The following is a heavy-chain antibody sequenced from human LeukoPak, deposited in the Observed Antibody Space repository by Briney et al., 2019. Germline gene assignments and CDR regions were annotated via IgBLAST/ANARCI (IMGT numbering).Heavy chain of an antibody. CDR3: ARFLSGLGGLDH. V-gene: IGHV4-59*01. Sequence: PSETLSLTCTVSGGSLRSFYWSWIRQPPGKGLEWIGYIYNSGSTKYNPSLKSRITISLDTSKNQVSLKLSTVTAADTAVYYCARFLSGLGGLDHWGQGTLVTVSS. D-gene: IGHD3-9*01. CDR2: IYNSGST. J-gene: IGHJ4*02. CDR1: GGSLRSFY.